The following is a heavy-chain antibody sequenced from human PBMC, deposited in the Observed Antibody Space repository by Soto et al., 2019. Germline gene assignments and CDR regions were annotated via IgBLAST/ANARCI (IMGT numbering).Heavy chain of an antibody. Sequence: GASVKVSCKVSGYTLTELSMHWVRQAPGKGLEWMGGFDPEDGETIYAQKFQGRVTMTEDTSTDTAYMELSSLRSEDTAVYYCATARVRSGWYENWFDLWGQGTLVTVSS. V-gene: IGHV1-24*01. D-gene: IGHD6-19*01. J-gene: IGHJ5*02. CDR2: FDPEDGET. CDR3: ATARVRSGWYENWFDL. CDR1: GYTLTELS.